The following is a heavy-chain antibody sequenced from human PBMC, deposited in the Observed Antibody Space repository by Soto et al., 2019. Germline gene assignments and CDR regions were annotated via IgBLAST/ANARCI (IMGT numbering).Heavy chain of an antibody. CDR3: ARFGYSRAYYGMDV. CDR2: ISSSNYI. Sequence: EVQLVESGGGLVKPGGSLRLSCAASGFTFSSYSMNWVRQAPGKGLEWVSSISSSNYIYYADSVKGRFTISRDNAKNSLYLQMNSLRAEDTAVYYCARFGYSRAYYGMDVWGQETTVTVSS. CDR1: GFTFSSYS. V-gene: IGHV3-21*01. D-gene: IGHD6-13*01. J-gene: IGHJ6*02.